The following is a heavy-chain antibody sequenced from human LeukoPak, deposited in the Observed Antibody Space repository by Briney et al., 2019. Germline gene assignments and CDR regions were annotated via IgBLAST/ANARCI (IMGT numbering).Heavy chain of an antibody. CDR1: GGSISSSSYY. V-gene: IGHV4-39*01. J-gene: IGHJ4*01. CDR3: ARSRYGSGPYYFDY. D-gene: IGHD3-10*01. CDR2: IYYSGST. Sequence: SETLSLTCTVSGGSISSSSYYWGWIRQPPGKGLEWIGSIYYSGSTYYNPSLKSRVTISVDTSKNQFSLKLSSVTAADTAVYYCARSRYGSGPYYFDYWGHGTLVTVSS.